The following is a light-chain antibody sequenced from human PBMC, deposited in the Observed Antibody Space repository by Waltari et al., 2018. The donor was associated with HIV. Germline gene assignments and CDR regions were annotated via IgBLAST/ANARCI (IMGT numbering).Light chain of an antibody. V-gene: IGKV4-1*01. Sequence: DIVMTQSPDSLAVSLGERATIHCKSSQSVLYSSNNKNYLAWYQQKPGQPPKLLIYWTSTRASGVPDRFSGSGSATEFTLTISSLQAEDVAVYYCQQYYSTPYTFGQGTKLQIK. CDR2: WTS. CDR1: QSVLYSSNNKNY. J-gene: IGKJ2*01. CDR3: QQYYSTPYT.